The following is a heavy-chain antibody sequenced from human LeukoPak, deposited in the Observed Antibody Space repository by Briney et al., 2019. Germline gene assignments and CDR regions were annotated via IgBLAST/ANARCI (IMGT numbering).Heavy chain of an antibody. J-gene: IGHJ4*02. Sequence: SETLSLTCAVYGGSFSGYYWSWIRQPPGKGLEWIGEINHSGSTNYNPSLKSRVTISVDTSKNQFSLKLSSVTAADTAVYYCARVEMTMIVVDAVRESYYFDYWGQGTLVTVSS. V-gene: IGHV4-34*01. CDR3: ARVEMTMIVVDAVRESYYFDY. D-gene: IGHD3-22*01. CDR1: GGSFSGYY. CDR2: INHSGST.